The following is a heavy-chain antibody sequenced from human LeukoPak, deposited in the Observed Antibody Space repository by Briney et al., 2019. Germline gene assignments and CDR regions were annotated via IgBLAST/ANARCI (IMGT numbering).Heavy chain of an antibody. CDR3: ARGIYSSSSSDFDY. D-gene: IGHD6-13*01. V-gene: IGHV3-23*01. J-gene: IGHJ4*02. CDR1: GFTFSSYA. CDR2: ISTGGDST. Sequence: GGSLRLSCAASGFTFSSYAMSWVRQAPGKGLEWVSVISTGGDSTYYAHSVKGRFTISRDNSKNTLYLQMNSLRAGDTAVYYCARGIYSSSSSDFDYWGQGTLVTVSS.